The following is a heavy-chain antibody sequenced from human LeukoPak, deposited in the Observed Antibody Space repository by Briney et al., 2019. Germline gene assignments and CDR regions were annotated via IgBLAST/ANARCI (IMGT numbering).Heavy chain of an antibody. CDR1: GYSFTSYW. CDR2: IYPGDSDT. J-gene: IGHJ4*02. Sequence: GESLKISCNGSGYSFTSYWIAWVRQMPGKGLEWMGIIYPGDSDTRYSPSFQGQVPISADKSISTAYLQWSSLKASDTAMYYCATLRGGDTTDFDNWGQGTRVTVSS. V-gene: IGHV5-51*01. CDR3: ATLRGGDTTDFDN. D-gene: IGHD2/OR15-2a*01.